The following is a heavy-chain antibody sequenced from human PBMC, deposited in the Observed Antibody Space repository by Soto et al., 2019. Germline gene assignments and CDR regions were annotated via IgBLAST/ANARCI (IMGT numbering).Heavy chain of an antibody. CDR2: IIPIFGTA. J-gene: IGHJ5*02. CDR1: GRTFSSYS. D-gene: IGHD5-18*01. Sequence: SVKVSRNASGRTFSSYSISWAPHPPGQGLEWMGGIIPIFGTANYAQKFQGRVTITADESTSTAYMELSSLRSEDTAVYCCAGDAPLYSYPDNWFGPWGQGPLVAV. CDR3: AGDAPLYSYPDNWFGP. V-gene: IGHV1-69*13.